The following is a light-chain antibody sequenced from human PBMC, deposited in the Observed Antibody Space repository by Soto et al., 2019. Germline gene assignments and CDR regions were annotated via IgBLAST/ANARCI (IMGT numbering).Light chain of an antibody. CDR2: GAS. Sequence: EFVLTQSPGTLSLSPGERATRSCRASQSVSSSYLAWYQQKPGQAPRLLIYGASSRATGIPDRFSGSGSGTDFTLTISRLEPEDFAVYYCQQYGSSPVTFGPGTKVDIK. V-gene: IGKV3-20*01. J-gene: IGKJ3*01. CDR1: QSVSSSY. CDR3: QQYGSSPVT.